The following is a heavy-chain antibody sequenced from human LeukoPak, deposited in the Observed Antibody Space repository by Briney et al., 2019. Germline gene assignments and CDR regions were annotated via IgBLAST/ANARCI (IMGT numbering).Heavy chain of an antibody. V-gene: IGHV3-21*01. CDR2: ISSSSSYI. J-gene: IGHJ3*02. CDR3: AGPDTAMEHGAFDI. Sequence: GGSLRLSCTASGFTFSSSTMNWVRQAPGKGLEWVSSISSSSSYIYYADSVKGRFTISRDNAKNSLYLQMNSLRAEDTAVYYCAGPDTAMEHGAFDIWGQGTMVTVSS. CDR1: GFTFSSST. D-gene: IGHD5-18*01.